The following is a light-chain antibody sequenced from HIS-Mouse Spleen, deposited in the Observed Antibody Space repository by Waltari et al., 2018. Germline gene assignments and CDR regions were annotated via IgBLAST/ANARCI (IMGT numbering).Light chain of an antibody. CDR3: YSTDSSGNHRV. Sequence: VSPGQPASITCSGDALPKKYPYWYQQKSGQAPVLVIYEDSKRPSGNPERFSGPSSGTMATLTISGAQVEDEADYYCYSTDSSGNHRVFGGGTKLTVL. V-gene: IGLV3-10*01. CDR2: EDS. CDR1: ALPKKY. J-gene: IGLJ2*01.